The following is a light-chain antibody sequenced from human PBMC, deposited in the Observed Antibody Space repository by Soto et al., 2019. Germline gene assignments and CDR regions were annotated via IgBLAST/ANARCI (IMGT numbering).Light chain of an antibody. J-gene: IGKJ3*01. Sequence: IPLTQSPSSLSASVGDRVTISCRASQGIANFLAWYQQKPGKAPKLLIYGASTLQSGVPSRFSGSGSGTDFTLTISSLQPEDFATFPIPFGPGTKVDIK. CDR3: P. CDR2: GAS. CDR1: QGIANF. V-gene: IGKV1-9*01.